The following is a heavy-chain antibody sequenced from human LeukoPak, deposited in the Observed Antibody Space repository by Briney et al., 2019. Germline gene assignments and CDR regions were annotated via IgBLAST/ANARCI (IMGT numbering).Heavy chain of an antibody. CDR1: GFTFSSYS. D-gene: IGHD1-26*01. CDR2: ISSSSYI. V-gene: IGHV3-21*01. J-gene: IGHJ4*02. Sequence: KTGGSLRLSCAASGFTFSSYSMNWVRQAPGKGLEWVSSISSSSYICYADSVRGRFTISRGNAKNSLYLQMNSLRAEDTAVYYCARGWDLGDYFDYWGQGTLVTVSS. CDR3: ARGWDLGDYFDY.